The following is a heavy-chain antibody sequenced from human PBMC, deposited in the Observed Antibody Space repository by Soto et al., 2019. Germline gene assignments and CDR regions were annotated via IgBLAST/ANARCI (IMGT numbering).Heavy chain of an antibody. CDR1: GGSISSSSYS. Sequence: SETLSLTCTVSGGSISSSSYSWGWIRQPPGKGLEWIGTISYTRITYYNPSLKSRVTISMDTSKNQFSLKLSSVTAAYTAVYFCATDQYALTYTYGSGIFSPVDYWGQGTLVTVSS. CDR2: ISYTRIT. CDR3: ATDQYALTYTYGSGIFSPVDY. J-gene: IGHJ4*02. V-gene: IGHV4-39*01. D-gene: IGHD3-10*01.